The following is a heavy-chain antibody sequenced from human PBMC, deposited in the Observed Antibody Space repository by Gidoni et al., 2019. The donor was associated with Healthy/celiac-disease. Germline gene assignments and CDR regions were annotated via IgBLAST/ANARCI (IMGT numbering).Heavy chain of an antibody. V-gene: IGHV3-23*01. CDR3: AKEKYSSGWYPEWNY. J-gene: IGHJ4*02. D-gene: IGHD6-19*01. CDR2: ISGSGGST. Sequence: EVQLLESVGGLVQPGGSLRLSCAASGFTFRSYAMSWVCQAPGKGLEWVSAISGSGGSTYYADSVKGRFTISRDNSKNTLYLQMNSLRAEDTAVYYCAKEKYSSGWYPEWNYWGQGTLVTVSS. CDR1: GFTFRSYA.